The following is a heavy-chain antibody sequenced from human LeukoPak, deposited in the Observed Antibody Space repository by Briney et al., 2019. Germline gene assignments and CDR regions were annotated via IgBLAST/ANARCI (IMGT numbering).Heavy chain of an antibody. CDR3: TFEIGGGQGAFDI. D-gene: IGHD3-16*01. CDR2: INGDGSNT. Sequence: GGSLRLSCAASGFTFSSHWMHWVRQAPGKGLVWVSRINGDGSNTTYADSVKGRFTISRDNAKNTLYLQMNSLRAEDTAIYYCTFEIGGGQGAFDIWGQGTMISVSS. V-gene: IGHV3-74*03. J-gene: IGHJ3*02. CDR1: GFTFSSHW.